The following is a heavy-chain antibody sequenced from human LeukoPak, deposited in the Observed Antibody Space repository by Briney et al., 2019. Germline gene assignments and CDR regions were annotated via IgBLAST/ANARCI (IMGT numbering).Heavy chain of an antibody. Sequence: PSETLSLTCTVSGGSISSYYWSWIRQPPGKGLEWIGYIYYSGSTNYNPSLKSRVTISVDTSKNQFSLKLSSVTAADTAVYYCARVKMYSGSPHFDYWGQGTLVTVSS. CDR3: ARVKMYSGSPHFDY. CDR1: GGSISSYY. V-gene: IGHV4-59*01. J-gene: IGHJ4*02. D-gene: IGHD1-26*01. CDR2: IYYSGST.